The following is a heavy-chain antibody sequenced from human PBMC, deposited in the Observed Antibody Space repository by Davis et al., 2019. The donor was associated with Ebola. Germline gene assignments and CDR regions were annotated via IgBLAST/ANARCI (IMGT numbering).Heavy chain of an antibody. CDR1: GGTFSSYA. D-gene: IGHD2-2*02. CDR2: IIPIFGTA. V-gene: IGHV1-69*13. CDR3: ARESLGYCSSTSCYTRRDYYYYMDV. Sequence: SVKVSCKASGGTFSSYAISWVRQAPGQGLEWMGGIIPIFGTANYAQKFQGRVTITADESTSTAYMELSSLRSEDTAVYYCARESLGYCSSTSCYTRRDYYYYMDVWGKGTTVTVSS. J-gene: IGHJ6*03.